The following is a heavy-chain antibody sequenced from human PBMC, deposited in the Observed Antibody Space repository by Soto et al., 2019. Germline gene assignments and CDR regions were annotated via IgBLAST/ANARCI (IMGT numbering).Heavy chain of an antibody. CDR2: IYYSGST. Sequence: SETLSLTCTVSGGSISSYYWSWIRQPPGKGLEWIGYIYYSGSTNYNPSLKSRVTISVDTSKNQFSLKLSSVTAADTAVYYCARELRGLIVGASAWFDPWGQGTLVTVSS. V-gene: IGHV4-59*01. CDR3: ARELRGLIVGASAWFDP. D-gene: IGHD1-26*01. J-gene: IGHJ5*02. CDR1: GGSISSYY.